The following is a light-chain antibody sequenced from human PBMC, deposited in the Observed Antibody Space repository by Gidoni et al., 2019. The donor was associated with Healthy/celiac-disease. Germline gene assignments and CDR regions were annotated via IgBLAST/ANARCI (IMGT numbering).Light chain of an antibody. J-gene: IGKJ3*01. CDR2: WAS. CDR3: QQYYSTPPFT. Sequence: DIVMHQSPDSLAVSLGERATINCKSSQSVLYSSNNKNYLAWYQQKPGQPPKLLIYWASTRESGVPDRFSGSGSGTDFTLTISSLQAEDVAVYYCQQYYSTPPFTFGPGTKVDIK. CDR1: QSVLYSSNNKNY. V-gene: IGKV4-1*01.